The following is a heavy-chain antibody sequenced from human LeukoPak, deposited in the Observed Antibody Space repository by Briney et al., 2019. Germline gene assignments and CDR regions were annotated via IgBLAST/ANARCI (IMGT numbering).Heavy chain of an antibody. CDR3: VSALGT. D-gene: IGHD1-26*01. CDR1: GASISTYF. J-gene: IGHJ5*02. Sequence: SETLSLTCTVSGASISTYFWNWIRQPAGKGLEWVGLISASGTTNYNPSLKSRVTMSVDTSKNQFSLNLSSMTAAATAVYYCVSALGTWGQGTLVTVSS. CDR2: ISASGTT. V-gene: IGHV4-4*07.